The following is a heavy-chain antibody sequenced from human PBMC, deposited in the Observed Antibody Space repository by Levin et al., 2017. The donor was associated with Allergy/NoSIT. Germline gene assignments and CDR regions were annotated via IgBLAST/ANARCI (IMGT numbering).Heavy chain of an antibody. V-gene: IGHV3-33*01. Sequence: GGSLRLSCAASGFTFSSYGMHWVRQAPGKGLEWVAVIWYDGSNKYYADSVKGRFTISRDNSKNTLYLQMNSLRAEDTAVYYCARDCAYGGCYFDYWGQGTLVTVSS. CDR3: ARDCAYGGCYFDY. CDR1: GFTFSSYG. D-gene: IGHD3-10*01. CDR2: IWYDGSNK. J-gene: IGHJ4*02.